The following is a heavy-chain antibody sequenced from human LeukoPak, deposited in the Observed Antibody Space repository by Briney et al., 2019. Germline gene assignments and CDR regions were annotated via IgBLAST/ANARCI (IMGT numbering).Heavy chain of an antibody. V-gene: IGHV3-11*01. CDR2: VSQSGTTI. Sequence: GGSLRLSCAASGFTFSDYYMSWVRQAPGKGLEWVSYVSQSGTTIYFADSVKGRFTISMDNGKNSLYLQMNSLRAEDTAVYYCAREGHTYGSDYWGQGTLVTVSS. J-gene: IGHJ4*02. CDR1: GFTFSDYY. CDR3: AREGHTYGSDY. D-gene: IGHD3-10*01.